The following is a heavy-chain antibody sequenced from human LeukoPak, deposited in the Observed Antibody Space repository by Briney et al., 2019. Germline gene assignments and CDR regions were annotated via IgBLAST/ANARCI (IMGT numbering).Heavy chain of an antibody. CDR1: GGSISSYY. CDR3: ARDLDDFGPPDY. Sequence: LSLTCTVSGGSISSYYWSWIRQPPGKGLEWIGYIYYSGSTNYNPSLKSRVTISVDTSKNQFSLKLSSVTAADTAVYYCARDLDDFGPPDYWGQGTLVTVSS. V-gene: IGHV4-59*01. CDR2: IYYSGST. J-gene: IGHJ4*02. D-gene: IGHD3-3*01.